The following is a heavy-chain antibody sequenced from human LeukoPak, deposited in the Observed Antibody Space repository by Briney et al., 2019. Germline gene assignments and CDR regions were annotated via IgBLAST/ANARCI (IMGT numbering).Heavy chain of an antibody. CDR3: ATDLQSDFCTDYYWDS. V-gene: IGHV1-69*06. CDR1: GCSFNDYG. D-gene: IGHD3/OR15-3a*01. CDR2: IIPMFGTT. J-gene: IGHJ4*02. Sequence: SVKVSCKASGCSFNDYGVNWVRQAPGQGLEWMGRIIPMFGTTIYAEKFQGRVTMSGDKSTNTAYVDVSRLNSDDTAIFYCATDLQSDFCTDYYWDSWGRGTLVTVSS.